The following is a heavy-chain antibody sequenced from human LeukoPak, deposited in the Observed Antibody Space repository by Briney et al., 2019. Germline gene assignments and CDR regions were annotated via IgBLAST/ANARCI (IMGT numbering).Heavy chain of an antibody. V-gene: IGHV4-4*02. CDR1: GGSISSSNW. CDR3: ARDSAAGYSSGGRFDP. J-gene: IGHJ5*02. Sequence: SGTLSLTCAVSGGSISSSNWWSWVRQPPGKGLEWIGEIYHSGSTNYNPSLKSRVTISVDKSKNQFSLKLSSVTAADTAVYYCARDSAAGYSSGGRFDPWGQGTLVTVSS. D-gene: IGHD6-19*01. CDR2: IYHSGST.